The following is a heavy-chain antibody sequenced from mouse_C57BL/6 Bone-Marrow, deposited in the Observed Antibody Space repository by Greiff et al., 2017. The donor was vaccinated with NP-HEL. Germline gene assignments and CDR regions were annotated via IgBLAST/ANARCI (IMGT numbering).Heavy chain of an antibody. CDR1: GYTFTDHT. CDR3: ARDYYGSSYEDFDY. Sequence: VKLQESDAELVKPGASVKISCKVSGYTFTDHTIHWMKQRPEQGLEWIGYIYPRDGSTKYNEKFKGKATLTADKSSSTAYMQLNSLTSEDSAVYFCARDYYGSSYEDFDYWGQGTTLTVSS. CDR2: IYPRDGST. V-gene: IGHV1-78*01. D-gene: IGHD1-1*01. J-gene: IGHJ2*01.